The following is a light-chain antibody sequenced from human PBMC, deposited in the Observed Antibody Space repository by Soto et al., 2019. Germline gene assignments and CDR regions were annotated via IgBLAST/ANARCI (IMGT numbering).Light chain of an antibody. CDR3: QQNNKWPPVT. Sequence: EVVMTQSPATVSVSPGEGVTLSCRASQTISNDLAWYQQKPGQAPRLLIYGASTRAAGVPARFSGGGSGTEFSLPTSSLQSEDVAFYYCQQNNKWPPVTFGGGTKVEIK. CDR1: QTISND. J-gene: IGKJ4*01. V-gene: IGKV3-15*01. CDR2: GAS.